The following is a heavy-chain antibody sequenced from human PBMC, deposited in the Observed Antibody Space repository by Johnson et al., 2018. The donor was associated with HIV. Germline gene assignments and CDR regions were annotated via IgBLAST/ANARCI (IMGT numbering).Heavy chain of an antibody. CDR2: ISYDGINK. D-gene: IGHD5-18*01. V-gene: IGHV3-30*04. Sequence: QVQLVESGGGVVQPGRSLRLSCAASGFTFSSYAMHWVRQAPSKGLEWVTVISYDGINKYYAESVKGRFTISRDISKNTLYLQMNSLRAEDTAVYYCARADTAMVRGAFDIWGQGTMVTVSS. J-gene: IGHJ3*02. CDR1: GFTFSSYA. CDR3: ARADTAMVRGAFDI.